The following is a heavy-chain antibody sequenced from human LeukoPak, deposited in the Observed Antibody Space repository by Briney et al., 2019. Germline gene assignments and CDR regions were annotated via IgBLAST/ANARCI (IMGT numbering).Heavy chain of an antibody. CDR1: GFSISSYC. CDR3: ATSHDVKTAPYDL. CDR2: IFNSGST. Sequence: PSETLSLTCTASGFSISSYCWSWVRQPPGKGLEWIAYIFNSGSTDYNPSLKSRVTMAVDTSKNQLSMELRFLTAAHTAVYYCATSHDVKTAPYDLWGQGTLVTVSS. V-gene: IGHV4-4*09. D-gene: IGHD2-21*01. J-gene: IGHJ5*02.